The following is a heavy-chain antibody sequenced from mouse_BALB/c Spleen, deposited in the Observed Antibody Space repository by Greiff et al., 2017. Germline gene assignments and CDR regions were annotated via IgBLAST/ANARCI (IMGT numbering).Heavy chain of an antibody. D-gene: IGHD1-1*01. V-gene: IGHV1S135*01. J-gene: IGHJ2*01. Sequence: QLQESGPELGKPGASVKISCKASGYSFTGYNMYWVKQSHRKSLEWIGYIDPYNGGTSYNQKSKGKATLTVDKSSSTAYMHLNSLTSEDSAIYYCARGGYGSLFDYWGQGTTLTVSS. CDR2: IDPYNGGT. CDR3: ARGGYGSLFDY. CDR1: GYSFTGYN.